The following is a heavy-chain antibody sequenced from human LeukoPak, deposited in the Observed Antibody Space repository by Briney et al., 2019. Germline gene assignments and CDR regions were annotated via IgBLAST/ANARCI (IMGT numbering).Heavy chain of an antibody. CDR3: ARASLAAAGNAFDI. CDR1: GGTFSSYA. Sequence: ASVKVSCKASGGTFSSYAINWVRQAPGQGLEWMGWISAYNGNTNYAQKLQGRVTMTTDTSTSTAYMELRSLRSDDTAVYYCARASLAAAGNAFDIWGQGTMVTVSS. J-gene: IGHJ3*02. V-gene: IGHV1-18*01. D-gene: IGHD6-13*01. CDR2: ISAYNGNT.